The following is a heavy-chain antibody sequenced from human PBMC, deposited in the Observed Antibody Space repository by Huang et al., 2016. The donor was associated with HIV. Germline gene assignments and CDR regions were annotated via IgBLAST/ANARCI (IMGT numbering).Heavy chain of an antibody. CDR2: VNHGGSP. Sequence: QVQLYQWGAGPLRPSETLSLTCGVSGGSLHGYYWNWLRQSPGRGLEVIGEVNHGGSPEYNPSLKSRVTIAVDTSKIQFSLNLTSVTATDTADYYCATSRSGSGWFLDIWGRGTLVSVS. CDR3: ATSRSGSGWFLDI. D-gene: IGHD6-19*01. CDR1: GGSLHGYY. J-gene: IGHJ2*01. V-gene: IGHV4-34*01.